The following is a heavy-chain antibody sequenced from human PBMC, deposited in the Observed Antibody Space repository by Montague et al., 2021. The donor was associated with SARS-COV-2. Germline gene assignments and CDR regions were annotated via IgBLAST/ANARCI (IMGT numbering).Heavy chain of an antibody. CDR3: ARQRRGGLVSTPRFFDY. CDR2: IYYSGST. J-gene: IGHJ4*02. V-gene: IGHV4-39*01. CDR1: GGSISSSSYH. D-gene: IGHD6-19*01. Sequence: SETLSFTCTVSGGSISSSSYHWGWIRQPPGKGLEWIGSIYYSGSTYYNPSLKSRVTISVDTSKNQFSLKLSSVTAADTAVYYCARQRRGGLVSTPRFFDYWGQGTLVTVSS.